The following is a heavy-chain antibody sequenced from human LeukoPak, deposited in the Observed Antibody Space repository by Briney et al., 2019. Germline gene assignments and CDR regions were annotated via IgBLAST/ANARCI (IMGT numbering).Heavy chain of an antibody. V-gene: IGHV4-4*03. CDR3: TREDRPYCPFAY. J-gene: IGHJ4*02. Sequence: PPGTLSLTCGVSGGSTDITNYWSWVRQAPGKGLEWIGEIAHDGTTNYNPSLRSRVAMSFDRANNQFSLSLTSVTAADTAVYYCTREDRPYCPFAYWGQGVLVTVSS. CDR2: IAHDGTT. CDR1: GGSTDITNY. D-gene: IGHD1-26*01.